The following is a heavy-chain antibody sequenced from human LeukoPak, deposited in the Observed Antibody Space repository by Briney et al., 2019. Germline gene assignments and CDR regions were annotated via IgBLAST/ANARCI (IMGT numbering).Heavy chain of an antibody. D-gene: IGHD4-17*01. V-gene: IGHV3-30-3*01. Sequence: GGSLRLSCAASGFTFSSYAMHWVRQAPGKGLEWVAVISYDGSNKYYADSVKGRFTISRDNSKNTLYLQMNSLRAEGTAVYYCARKFAGAYGSSPAYGGQGTRVPASS. J-gene: IGHJ4*02. CDR1: GFTFSSYA. CDR3: ARKFAGAYGSSPAY. CDR2: ISYDGSNK.